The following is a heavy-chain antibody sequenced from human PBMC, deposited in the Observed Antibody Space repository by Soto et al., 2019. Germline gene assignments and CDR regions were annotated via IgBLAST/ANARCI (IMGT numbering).Heavy chain of an antibody. Sequence: EVQLVESGGDFVKPGGSLRVSCAVSGFSFSNAWMSWVRQAPGKGLEWVGRIKSRADGGTTDYTAPVKGRFTISRDDSKNTVFLQMNSLKTEDTAVYYCTDHLGEFFPLDYWGQGTLVTVSS. D-gene: IGHD3-16*01. J-gene: IGHJ4*02. V-gene: IGHV3-15*01. CDR3: TDHLGEFFPLDY. CDR1: GFSFSNAW. CDR2: IKSRADGGTT.